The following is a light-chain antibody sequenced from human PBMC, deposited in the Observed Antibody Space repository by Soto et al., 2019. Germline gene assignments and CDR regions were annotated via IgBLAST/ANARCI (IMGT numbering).Light chain of an antibody. V-gene: IGLV2-23*01. CDR3: CSFAVGSTLV. CDR1: SSDVGTYNL. CDR2: EGS. Sequence: QSALTQPASVSGSPGQSITISCTGTSSDVGTYNLVSWYQHHPGKAPKLIIYEGSKRPSGVSNRFSGSKSGNTASLTISGLQAEDEADYYCCSFAVGSTLVFGGGTKLTVL. J-gene: IGLJ2*01.